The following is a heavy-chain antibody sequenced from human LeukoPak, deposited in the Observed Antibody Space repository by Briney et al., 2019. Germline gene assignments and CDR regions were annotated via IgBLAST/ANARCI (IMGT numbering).Heavy chain of an antibody. Sequence: SETLSLTCTVSGGSLNNYYWSWIRQPPGNALEWVGYIFYTGGTNYNPSLKSRVTISVDTSKNQFSLKLNSVTAADTALYYCARVDDWNSLEYWGQGILVTVSS. J-gene: IGHJ4*02. D-gene: IGHD1-7*01. V-gene: IGHV4-59*01. CDR3: ARVDDWNSLEY. CDR1: GGSLNNYY. CDR2: IFYTGGT.